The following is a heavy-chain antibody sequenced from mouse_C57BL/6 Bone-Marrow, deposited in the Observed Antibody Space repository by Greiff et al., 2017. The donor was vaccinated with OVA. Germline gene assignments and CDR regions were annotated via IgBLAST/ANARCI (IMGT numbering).Heavy chain of an antibody. V-gene: IGHV1-26*01. CDR1: GYTFTDSS. Sequence: EVQLQQSGPELVTPGASVKISCKASGYTFTDSSMNWVQPSPGKSLSWIGDINPNNGGTSSNQKFKGKATLTVDKSSSTAYMELRSLTSEDSAVYYCARRGGYCWFAYWGQGTLVTVSA. CDR3: ARRGGYCWFAY. D-gene: IGHD3-2*02. J-gene: IGHJ3*01. CDR2: INPNNGGT.